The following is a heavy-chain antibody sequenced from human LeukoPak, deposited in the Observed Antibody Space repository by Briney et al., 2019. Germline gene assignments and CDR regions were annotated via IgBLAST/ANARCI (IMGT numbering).Heavy chain of an antibody. CDR1: GYTFPNYH. Sequence: ASVKVTCKTSGYTFPNYHIHWVRQAPGQEPEWVGIIHPDGGGTTYAQKFQGRVTMTSDLSMSTVYMQLNSLRFEDTDVYYCARPTPEDHETSGSINSVYLFHYWGQGTLVTVSS. CDR2: IHPDGGGT. CDR3: ARPTPEDHETSGSINSVYLFHY. J-gene: IGHJ4*02. D-gene: IGHD3-22*01. V-gene: IGHV1-46*01.